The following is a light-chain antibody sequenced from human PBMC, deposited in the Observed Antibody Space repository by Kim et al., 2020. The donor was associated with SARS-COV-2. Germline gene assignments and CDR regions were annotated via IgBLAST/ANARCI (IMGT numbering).Light chain of an antibody. V-gene: IGLV7-43*01. CDR1: TSAVTSSRY. CDR2: STI. Sequence: GGTVTLSCASDTSAVTSSRYPIWFQPKPGQPPRALLYSTIKKHSWTPARFSGSLLGDKAALTVSVVQREYEAEYYGLLYSGGPWVFGGGTQLTGL. J-gene: IGLJ3*02. CDR3: LLYSGGPWV.